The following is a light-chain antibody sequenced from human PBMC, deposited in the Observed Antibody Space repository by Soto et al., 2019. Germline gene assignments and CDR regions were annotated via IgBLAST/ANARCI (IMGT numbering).Light chain of an antibody. V-gene: IGKV1-33*01. CDR3: QQYDNLPRT. CDR2: RAS. Sequence: DIQMTQSPSSLSASMGDRVTITCQASHDIRKYLNWYQQKPGKAPKLLIYRASNLEAGVPSRFSGSGCGTDFIFNIRSLQTEDLATYYCQQYDNLPRTFGPGTKLEIK. J-gene: IGKJ2*01. CDR1: HDIRKY.